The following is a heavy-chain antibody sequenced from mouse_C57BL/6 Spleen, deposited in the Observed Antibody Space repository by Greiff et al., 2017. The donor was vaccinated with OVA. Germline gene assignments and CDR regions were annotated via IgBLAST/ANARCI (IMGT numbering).Heavy chain of an antibody. CDR1: GFTFSSYT. V-gene: IGHV5-9*01. Sequence: EVQGVESGGGLVKPGGSLKLSCAASGFTFSSYTMSWVRQTPEKRLEWVATISGGGGNTYYPDSVKGRFTISRDNAKNTLYLQMSSLRSEDTALYYCARHSNWDADYWGQGTTLTVSS. CDR3: ARHSNWDADY. J-gene: IGHJ2*01. CDR2: ISGGGGNT. D-gene: IGHD4-1*01.